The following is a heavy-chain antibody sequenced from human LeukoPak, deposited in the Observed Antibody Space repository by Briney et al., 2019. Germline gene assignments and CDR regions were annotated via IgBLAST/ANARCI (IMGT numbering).Heavy chain of an antibody. CDR3: AKTQRYSSRPYDY. V-gene: IGHV3-23*01. CDR1: GFTFSSYA. J-gene: IGHJ4*02. CDR2: ISGSGGST. Sequence: GGPLRLSCAASGFTFSSYAMSWVRQAPGKGLEWVSAISGSGGSTYYADSVKGRFTISRDNSKNTLYLQMNSLRAEDTAVYYCAKTQRYSSRPYDYWGQGTLVTVSS. D-gene: IGHD6-19*01.